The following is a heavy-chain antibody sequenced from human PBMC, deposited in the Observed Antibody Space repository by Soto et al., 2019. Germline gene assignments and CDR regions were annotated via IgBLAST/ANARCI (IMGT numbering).Heavy chain of an antibody. J-gene: IGHJ4*02. CDR1: GFTFSSYA. D-gene: IGHD3-3*01. Sequence: GGCLHLSSAASGFTFSSYAMSWVRQAPGKGLEWVSLIIGNGGTTNYTDSVKGRFTISRDNSKKKLYLQMDSLRAEDTAVYYCAKGKSHTLFGVDTLFDYWGQGTLVTVSS. V-gene: IGHV3-23*01. CDR3: AKGKSHTLFGVDTLFDY. CDR2: IIGNGGTT.